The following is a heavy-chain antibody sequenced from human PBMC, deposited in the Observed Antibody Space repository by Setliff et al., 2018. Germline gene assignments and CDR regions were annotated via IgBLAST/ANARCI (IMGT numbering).Heavy chain of an antibody. J-gene: IGHJ4*02. D-gene: IGHD3-3*01. CDR3: ARHFRSSKVQFLEYLTDYYFDS. Sequence: SETLSLTCTVSDVSISSSSFYWAWIRQPPGKGLEWIGSIYYSGSTYYNPSLTSRVTISVDTSNNQFSLNLRSETAADTAIYYCARHFRSSKVQFLEYLTDYYFDSWGQGTLVTVSS. CDR1: DVSISSSSFY. V-gene: IGHV4-39*01. CDR2: IYYSGST.